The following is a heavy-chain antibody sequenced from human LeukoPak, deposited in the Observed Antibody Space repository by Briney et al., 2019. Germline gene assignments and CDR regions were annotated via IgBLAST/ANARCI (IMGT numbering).Heavy chain of an antibody. Sequence: SETLSLTCTVSGGSISSYYWSWIRQPPGKGLEWIGYIYYSGSTNYNPSLKSRVTISVDTSKNQFSLKLSSVAAADTAVYYCARDRPNYYDSSGYYYAMADAFDIWGQGTMVTVSS. D-gene: IGHD3-22*01. CDR1: GGSISSYY. CDR3: ARDRPNYYDSSGYYYAMADAFDI. J-gene: IGHJ3*02. V-gene: IGHV4-59*12. CDR2: IYYSGST.